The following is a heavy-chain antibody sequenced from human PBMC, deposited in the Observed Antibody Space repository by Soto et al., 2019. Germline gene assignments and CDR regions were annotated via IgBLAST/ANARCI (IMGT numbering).Heavy chain of an antibody. V-gene: IGHV3-30*18. CDR2: ISYDGNNK. J-gene: IGHJ4*02. CDR1: VFTFSSCG. D-gene: IGHD1-1*01. CDR3: AKSVYDWNDGFFDY. Sequence: GSLRRSCAASVFTFSSCGMHWVRQAPGKGLEWVAVISYDGNNKYYADSVKGRFTISRDNSKNTLYLQMNSLRAEDTAVYYCAKSVYDWNDGFFDYWGQGTLVTVSS.